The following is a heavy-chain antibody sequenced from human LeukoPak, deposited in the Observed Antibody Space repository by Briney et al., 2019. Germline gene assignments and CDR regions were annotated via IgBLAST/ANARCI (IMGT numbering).Heavy chain of an antibody. D-gene: IGHD1-26*01. CDR2: ISSSSSYI. CDR3: ARATTDGELTVYYYYMDV. CDR1: GFTFSSSA. J-gene: IGHJ6*03. Sequence: PGGSLRLSCAASGFTFSSSAMSWVRQAPGKGLEWVSSISSSSSYIYYADSVKGRFTISRGNAKNSLYLQMNSLRAEDTAVYYCARATTDGELTVYYYYMDVWGKGTTVTVSS. V-gene: IGHV3-21*01.